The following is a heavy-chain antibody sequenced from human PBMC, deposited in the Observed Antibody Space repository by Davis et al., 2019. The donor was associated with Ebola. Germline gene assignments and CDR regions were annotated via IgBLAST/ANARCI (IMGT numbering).Heavy chain of an antibody. V-gene: IGHV4-38-2*01. CDR1: GYSITNGYF. D-gene: IGHD3-10*01. J-gene: IGHJ4*02. CDR3: ARGPGSFYGSGSHYYDY. CDR2: IYYSGNT. Sequence: SETLSLTCGVSGYSITNGYFWGWVRQPPGKGLEWIGNIYYSGNTYYTPSLKSRATISVDTSKNQFSLNLKSVTAADTAVYYCARGPGSFYGSGSHYYDYWGQGTLVTVSP.